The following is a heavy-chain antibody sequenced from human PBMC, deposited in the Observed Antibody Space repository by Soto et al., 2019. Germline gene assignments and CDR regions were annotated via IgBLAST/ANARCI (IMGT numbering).Heavy chain of an antibody. CDR1: GFTFSSYD. Sequence: QPGGSLRLSCAASGFTFSSYDMHWVRQATGKGLEWVSAIGTAGDTYYPDSVKGRFTISRDNSKNTLYLQMNSLRAEDTAVYYCARDQGDCTNGVCPHRGGYYYYYGMDVWGQGTTVTVSS. D-gene: IGHD2-8*01. CDR2: IGTAGDT. J-gene: IGHJ6*02. V-gene: IGHV3-13*01. CDR3: ARDQGDCTNGVCPHRGGYYYYYGMDV.